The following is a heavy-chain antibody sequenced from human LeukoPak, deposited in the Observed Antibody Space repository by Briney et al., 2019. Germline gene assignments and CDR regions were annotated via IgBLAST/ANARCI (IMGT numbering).Heavy chain of an antibody. CDR1: GFTFSSYS. Sequence: PGGSLTLSCAASGFTFSSYSMNWVRQAPGKGLEWVSSISSSSSYIYYADSVKGRFTISWDNAKNSLYLQMNSLRAEDTAVYYCARYRRTVAPFGYWGQGTLVTVSS. CDR2: ISSSSSYI. J-gene: IGHJ4*02. CDR3: ARYRRTVAPFGY. D-gene: IGHD6-19*01. V-gene: IGHV3-21*04.